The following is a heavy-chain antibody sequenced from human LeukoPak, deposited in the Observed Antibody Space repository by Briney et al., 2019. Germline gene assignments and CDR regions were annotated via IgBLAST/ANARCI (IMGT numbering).Heavy chain of an antibody. J-gene: IGHJ5*02. Sequence: ASVKVSCKASGGTFSSYAISWVRQAPGQGLEWMGWINPNSGGTNYAQKFQGRVTMTRDTSISTAYMELSRLRSDDTAVYYCARVPVSGSDWFDPWGQGTLVTVSS. CDR1: GGTFSSYA. V-gene: IGHV1-2*02. CDR3: ARVPVSGSDWFDP. CDR2: INPNSGGT. D-gene: IGHD3-16*01.